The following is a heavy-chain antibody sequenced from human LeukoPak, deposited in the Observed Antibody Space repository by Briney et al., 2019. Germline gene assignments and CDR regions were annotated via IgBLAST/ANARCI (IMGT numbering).Heavy chain of an antibody. CDR1: GGSISSSTYY. J-gene: IGHJ5*02. Sequence: PSETLSLTCTVSGGSISSSTYYWAWIRQPPGKGLEWIGNIYYSGSTYYNPSLKSRVTISVDTSKNQFSLKLSSVTAADTAVYYRARWGFDPWGQGTLVTVSS. CDR2: IYYSGST. V-gene: IGHV4-39*07. CDR3: ARWGFDP.